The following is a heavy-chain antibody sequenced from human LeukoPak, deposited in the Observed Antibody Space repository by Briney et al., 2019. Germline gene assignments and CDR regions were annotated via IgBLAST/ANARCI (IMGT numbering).Heavy chain of an antibody. V-gene: IGHV3-7*03. CDR3: ASGNDFDY. Sequence: PGGSLRLCCAASGFTFSNSWMSWVRQAPGKGLEWVASIKQDGSQKYYLDSVKGRFTISRDNAKNSLSLQMNSLRVEDTAVYYCASGNDFDYWGQGTLVTVSS. J-gene: IGHJ4*02. CDR2: IKQDGSQK. D-gene: IGHD1-1*01. CDR1: GFTFSNSW.